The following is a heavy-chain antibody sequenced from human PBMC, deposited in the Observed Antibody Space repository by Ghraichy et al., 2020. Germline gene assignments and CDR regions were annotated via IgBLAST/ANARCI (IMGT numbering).Heavy chain of an antibody. Sequence: LSLTCAASGFTFSNYAMNWVRQAPGKGLEWVSAIGGSGDNIYYADSVKGRFTISRDNSKNTLYLQMNSLRAEDTAVYYCAKGRGAPYYFDYWGQGTLVPVSS. V-gene: IGHV3-23*01. CDR1: GFTFSNYA. CDR3: AKGRGAPYYFDY. D-gene: IGHD3-10*01. J-gene: IGHJ4*02. CDR2: IGGSGDNI.